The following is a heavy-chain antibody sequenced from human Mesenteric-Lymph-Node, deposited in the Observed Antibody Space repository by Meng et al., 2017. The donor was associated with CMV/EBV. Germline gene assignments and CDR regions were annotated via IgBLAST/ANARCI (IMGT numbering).Heavy chain of an antibody. Sequence: GESLKISCAASGSTFDDYGMSWVRQAPGKGLEWVSGINWNGGSTGYADSVKGRFTISRDNANDSVYLEMTSLRAEDTAVYYCGRGFLPDPWGQGQLVTVSS. J-gene: IGHJ5*02. CDR1: GSTFDDYG. D-gene: IGHD3-3*01. V-gene: IGHV3-20*04. CDR3: GRGFLPDP. CDR2: INWNGGST.